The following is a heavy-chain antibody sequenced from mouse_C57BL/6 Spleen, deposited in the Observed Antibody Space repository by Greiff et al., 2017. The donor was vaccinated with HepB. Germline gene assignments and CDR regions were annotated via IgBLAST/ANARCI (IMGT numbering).Heavy chain of an antibody. Sequence: EVKVEESGPGMVKPSQSLSLTCTVTGYSITSGYDWHWIRHFPGNKLEWMGYISYSGSTNYNPSLKSRISITHDTSKNHFFLKLNSVTTEDTATYYCASGSYEWYFDVWGTGTTVTVSS. D-gene: IGHD1-1*02. CDR2: ISYSGST. CDR3: ASGSYEWYFDV. V-gene: IGHV3-1*01. J-gene: IGHJ1*03. CDR1: GYSITSGYD.